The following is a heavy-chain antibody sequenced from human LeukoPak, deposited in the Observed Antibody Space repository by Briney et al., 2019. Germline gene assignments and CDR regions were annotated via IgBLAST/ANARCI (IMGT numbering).Heavy chain of an antibody. V-gene: IGHV4-59*01. D-gene: IGHD5-12*01. CDR1: GGSISSYY. CDR3: ASYGGYGDFDY. CDR2: IYYSGST. J-gene: IGHJ4*02. Sequence: SETLSLTCTVSGGSISSYYWSWIRQPPGKGLEWIGYIYYSGSTNYNPSLKSRVTISVDTSKNQFSLKLSSVTAADTAVYYCASYGGYGDFDYWGQGTLVTVSS.